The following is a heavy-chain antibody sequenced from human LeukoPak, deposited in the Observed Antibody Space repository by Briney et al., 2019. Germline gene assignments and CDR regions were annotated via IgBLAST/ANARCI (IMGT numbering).Heavy chain of an antibody. V-gene: IGHV3-33*01. CDR3: ARDQYDTWSRRGNFDS. J-gene: IGHJ4*02. CDR1: GFTFSSYG. Sequence: QPGGSLRLSCAASGFTFSSYGMHWVRQAPGKGLEWVAVIWYDGSNKYYADSVKGRFTISRDNSKNTLYLQMNSLRAEDTAVYYCARDQYDTWSRRGNFDSWGQGTLVIVSS. D-gene: IGHD3/OR15-3a*01. CDR2: IWYDGSNK.